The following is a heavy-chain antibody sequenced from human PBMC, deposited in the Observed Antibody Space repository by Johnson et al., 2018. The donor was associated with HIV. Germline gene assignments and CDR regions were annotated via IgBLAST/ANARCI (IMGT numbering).Heavy chain of an antibody. J-gene: IGHJ3*02. CDR3: AREGGYSSSWYGGYGREDAFDI. V-gene: IGHV3-23*04. CDR2: ISGSGGST. Sequence: MQLVESGGGLVQPGGSLRLSCAASGFTFSSYSMSWVRQAPGKGLEWVSAISGSGGSTYYADSVKGRFTISRDNSKNTLYLQMNSLRAEDTAVYYGAREGGYSSSWYGGYGREDAFDIWGQGTMVTVSS. D-gene: IGHD6-13*01. CDR1: GFTFSSYS.